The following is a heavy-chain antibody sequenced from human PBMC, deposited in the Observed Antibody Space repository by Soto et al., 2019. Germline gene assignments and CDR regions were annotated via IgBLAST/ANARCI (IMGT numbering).Heavy chain of an antibody. CDR2: IYDSGNA. Sequence: SETLSLTCTVSGFSISSYYWSLIRQPPGKGLEWIGYIYDSGNAYYNPSLKSRVTMSVDTSKNQFSLKLISVTAADTAVYYCARHFVAVVIKGWGYWGQGALVTVSS. D-gene: IGHD3-22*01. V-gene: IGHV4-59*04. CDR3: ARHFVAVVIKGWGY. CDR1: GFSISSYY. J-gene: IGHJ4*02.